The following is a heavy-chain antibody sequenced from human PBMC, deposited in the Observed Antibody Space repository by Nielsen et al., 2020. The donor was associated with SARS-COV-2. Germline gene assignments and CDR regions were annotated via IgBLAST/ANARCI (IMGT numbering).Heavy chain of an antibody. Sequence: SETLFLTCTVSGGSISSGGYYWSWIRQHPGKGLEWIGYIYYSGSTYYNPSLKSRVTISVDTSKNQFSLKLSSVTAADTAVYYCARGKTIFGVVMGAFDIWGQGTMVTVSS. V-gene: IGHV4-31*03. CDR2: IYYSGST. CDR1: GGSISSGGYY. J-gene: IGHJ3*02. D-gene: IGHD3-3*01. CDR3: ARGKTIFGVVMGAFDI.